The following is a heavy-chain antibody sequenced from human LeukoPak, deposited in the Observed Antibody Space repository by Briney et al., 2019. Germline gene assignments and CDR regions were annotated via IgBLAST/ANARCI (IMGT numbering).Heavy chain of an antibody. CDR2: IYYSGST. CDR1: VGSLSIGDYY. CDR3: ARDQKYYYDSSGNF. D-gene: IGHD3-22*01. V-gene: IGHV4-30-4*01. Sequence: SETLSLTRTVSVGSLSIGDYYWRSIRQPPGKGLEWVGYIYYSGSTYYNPSLKSRVTISVDTSKNQFSLELSSVTATDTAVYYCARDQKYYYDSSGNFWGQGTMVTVSS. J-gene: IGHJ3*01.